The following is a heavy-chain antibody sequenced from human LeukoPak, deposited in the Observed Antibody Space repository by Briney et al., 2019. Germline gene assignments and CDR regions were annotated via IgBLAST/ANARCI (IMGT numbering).Heavy chain of an antibody. J-gene: IGHJ4*02. V-gene: IGHV4-61*02. CDR1: GDSISSGDYY. CDR2: ISSSGST. Sequence: NTSQTLSLTCTVSGDSISSGDYYWSWIRQPAGKGLEWIGRISSSGSTNYNPSLKSRVTISVDTSKNQFSLKLSSVTAADTALYYCARGLWFGDENPPYFDYWGQGTLVTVSS. CDR3: ARGLWFGDENPPYFDY. D-gene: IGHD3-10*01.